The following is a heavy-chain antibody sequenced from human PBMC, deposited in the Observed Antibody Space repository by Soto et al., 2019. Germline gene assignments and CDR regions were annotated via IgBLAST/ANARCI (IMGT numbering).Heavy chain of an antibody. CDR1: GGSISSYY. V-gene: IGHV4-59*01. Sequence: SETLSLTCTVSGGSISSYYWSWIRQPPGKGLEWIGYIYHSGSTNYNPSLKSRVTMSIDTSKDQFSLKLSSVTAADTAVYYCARDATPVYWGQGTLVTVS. CDR3: ARDATPVY. J-gene: IGHJ4*02. CDR2: IYHSGST.